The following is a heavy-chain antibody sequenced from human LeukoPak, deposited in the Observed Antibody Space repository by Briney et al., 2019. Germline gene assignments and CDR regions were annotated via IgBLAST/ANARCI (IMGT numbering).Heavy chain of an antibody. CDR1: GGSISSGGDS. D-gene: IGHD3-22*01. CDR3: ARGVGNMIVFRSHDWYFDL. V-gene: IGHV4-61*02. J-gene: IGHJ2*01. Sequence: SETLSLTCAVSGGSISSGGDSWSWIRQPAGKGLEWIGRIYTSGSTNYNPSLKSRVTMSVVTSKNQFSLKLSSVTAADTAVYYCARGVGNMIVFRSHDWYFDLWGRGTLVTVSS. CDR2: IYTSGST.